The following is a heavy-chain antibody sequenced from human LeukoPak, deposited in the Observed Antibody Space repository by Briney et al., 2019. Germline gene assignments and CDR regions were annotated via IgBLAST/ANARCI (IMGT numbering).Heavy chain of an antibody. CDR2: IYYSGST. CDR3: ARHGRYDY. V-gene: IGHV4-39*01. CDR1: GGSISSSSYY. Sequence: SETLSLTCTVPGGSISSSSYYWGWIRQPPGKGLEWIGSIYYSGSTYYNPSLKSRVTISVDTSKNQFSLKLSSVTAADTAVYYCARHGRYDYWGQGTLVTVSS. J-gene: IGHJ4*02. D-gene: IGHD3-16*01.